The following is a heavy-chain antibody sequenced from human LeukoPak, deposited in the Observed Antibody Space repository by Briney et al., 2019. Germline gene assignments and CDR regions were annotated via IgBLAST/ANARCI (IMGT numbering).Heavy chain of an antibody. J-gene: IGHJ4*02. CDR2: INSDGSST. D-gene: IGHD2-15*01. CDR1: GFTFSSCW. V-gene: IGHV3-74*01. CDR3: AKTNRPGGYCSGGSCYFIDY. Sequence: PGGSLRLSCAASGFTFSSCWMHWVRQAPGKGLVWVSRINSDGSSTYYADSVKGRFTISRDNSKNTLYLQMNSLRAEDTAVYYCAKTNRPGGYCSGGSCYFIDYWGQGTLVTVSS.